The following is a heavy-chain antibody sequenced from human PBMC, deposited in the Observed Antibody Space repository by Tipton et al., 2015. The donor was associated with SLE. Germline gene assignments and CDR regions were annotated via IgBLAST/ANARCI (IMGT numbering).Heavy chain of an antibody. CDR3: ASRATMTSFYYGLDD. Sequence: QLVQSGAEMKKPGSSVKVSCKASGGTFNSFGLSWVRQAPGQGLEWMGTFIPVISITTYAQKFQGRVTITTDESTTTAYMELSGLRSEDTAVYYCASRATMTSFYYGLDDWGQGTTVTVSS. J-gene: IGHJ6*02. D-gene: IGHD5-12*01. V-gene: IGHV1-69*09. CDR2: FIPVISIT. CDR1: GGTFNSFG.